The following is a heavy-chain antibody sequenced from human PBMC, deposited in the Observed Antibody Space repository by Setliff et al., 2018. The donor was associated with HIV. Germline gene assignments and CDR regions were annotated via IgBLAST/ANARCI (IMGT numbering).Heavy chain of an antibody. CDR2: ISGTGADT. V-gene: IGHV3-23*01. J-gene: IGHJ4*02. CDR1: GFAFRTYA. Sequence: PGGSLRLSCAASGFAFRTYAMGWVRQAPGKGLEWVSSISGTGADTYYADSVKGRFAISRDNSKNTLYLQMNSLRAEDTAVYYCAKTPLYWGQGTLVTVSS. CDR3: AKTPLY.